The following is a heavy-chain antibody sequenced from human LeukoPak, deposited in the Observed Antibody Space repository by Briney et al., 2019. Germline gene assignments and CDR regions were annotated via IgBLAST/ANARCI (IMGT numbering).Heavy chain of an antibody. CDR3: ASGRPSLEGATHH. D-gene: IGHD1-26*01. Sequence: ASVKVSCKASGGTFSSYAISWVRQAPGQGLEWMGGIIPIFGTANYAQKFQGRVTITADESTSTAYMELSSLRSEDTAVYYCASGRPSLEGATHHWGQGTLVTVSS. CDR1: GGTFSSYA. CDR2: IIPIFGTA. V-gene: IGHV1-69*13. J-gene: IGHJ5*02.